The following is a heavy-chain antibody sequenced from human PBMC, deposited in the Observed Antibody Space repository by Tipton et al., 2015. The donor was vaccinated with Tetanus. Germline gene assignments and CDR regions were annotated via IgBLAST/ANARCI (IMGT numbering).Heavy chain of an antibody. CDR3: ARRNNPKLYFYSGMDV. Sequence: VQLVQSGAEVKKPGESLTISCKGSGYSFTTYWISWVRQMPGKGLEWMGRIDPSDSSTNYSPSFQGHVTISVDKSSSTAYLQWSSLKPSDTPIYYCARRNNPKLYFYSGMDVWGQGTTVTVSS. J-gene: IGHJ6*02. CDR2: IDPSDSST. V-gene: IGHV5-10-1*01. CDR1: GYSFTTYW. D-gene: IGHD1/OR15-1a*01.